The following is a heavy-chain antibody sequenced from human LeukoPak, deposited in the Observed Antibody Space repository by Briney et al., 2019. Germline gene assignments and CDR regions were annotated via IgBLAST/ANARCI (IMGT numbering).Heavy chain of an antibody. CDR1: GYTFTGYY. CDR3: ARGSSSSWYKYYFDN. J-gene: IGHJ4*02. CDR2: LNPNSGGT. Sequence: ASVKVSCKASGYTFTGYYMHWVRQAPGQGLEWMGWLNPNSGGTKYAQKFQGRVTMTRDTSSSTAYVELTSLICDDTAVYYCARGSSSSWYKYYFDNWGPGTLVTVSS. D-gene: IGHD6-13*01. V-gene: IGHV1-2*02.